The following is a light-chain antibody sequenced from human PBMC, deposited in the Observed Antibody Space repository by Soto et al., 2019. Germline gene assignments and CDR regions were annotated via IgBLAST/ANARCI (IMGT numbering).Light chain of an antibody. CDR1: QRVSNNS. J-gene: IGKJ2*01. CDR2: GSS. Sequence: EVGWTQSQGTLPLSPGERASLSCRARQRVSNNSLDWYQQKPGQSPKLLIFGSSDRATGIPDRFSGSGSVTDFTLTFSRLEPEDFAVYYCQQYGSSPPFTFGQGTKLEIK. CDR3: QQYGSSPPFT. V-gene: IGKV3-20*01.